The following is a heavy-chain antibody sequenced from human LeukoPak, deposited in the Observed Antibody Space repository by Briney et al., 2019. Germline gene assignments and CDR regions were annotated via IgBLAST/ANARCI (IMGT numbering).Heavy chain of an antibody. Sequence: GGSLRLSCAASGFTFSSYEMNWVRQAPGKGLEWVSYISSSGSTIYYADSVKGRFTISRDNAKNSLYLQMNSLRAEDTAVYYCARELCWGCFDDWGQGHLVTVSS. CDR2: ISSSGSTI. CDR3: ARELCWGCFDD. J-gene: IGHJ4*02. V-gene: IGHV3-48*03. D-gene: IGHD3-10*02. CDR1: GFTFSSYE.